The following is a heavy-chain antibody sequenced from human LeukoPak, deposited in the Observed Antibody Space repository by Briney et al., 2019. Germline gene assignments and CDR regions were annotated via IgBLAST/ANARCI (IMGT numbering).Heavy chain of an antibody. CDR2: ISSSGSNI. V-gene: IGHV3-11*04. CDR3: AILRITIFGVVRSDFDY. D-gene: IGHD3-3*01. CDR1: GFTFSDYY. J-gene: IGHJ4*02. Sequence: PGGSLRLSCAPSGFTFSDYYMSWIRQAPGKGLEWISYISSSGSNIYYADSVKGRFTISRDNAKNSLYLQMNSLRAEDTAVYYCAILRITIFGVVRSDFDYWGQGTLVTVSS.